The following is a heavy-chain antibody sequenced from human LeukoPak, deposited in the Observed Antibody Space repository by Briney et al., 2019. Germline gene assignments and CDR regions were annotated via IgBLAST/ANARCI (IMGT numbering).Heavy chain of an antibody. J-gene: IGHJ4*02. Sequence: PSETLSLTCAVYGGSFIGYYWSWIRQPPGKGLEWIGEINHSGSTNYNPSLKSRVTISVDTSKNQFSLKLSSVTAADTAVYYCARWDGYCRSTCCYGDLFDYWGQGTLVTVSS. V-gene: IGHV4-34*01. D-gene: IGHD2-2*01. CDR2: INHSGST. CDR3: ARWDGYCRSTCCYGDLFDY. CDR1: GGSFIGYY.